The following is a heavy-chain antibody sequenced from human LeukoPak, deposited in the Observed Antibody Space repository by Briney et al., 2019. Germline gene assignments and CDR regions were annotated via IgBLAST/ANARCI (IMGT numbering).Heavy chain of an antibody. CDR2: IYYSGST. D-gene: IGHD3-10*01. V-gene: IGHV4-39*01. CDR1: GGSISSSSYY. J-gene: IGHJ4*02. Sequence: PSETLSLTCTVSGGSISSSSYYWGWIRQPPGKGLEWIGSIYYSGSTYYNPSLKSRVTISVDTSKNQFSLKLSSVTAADTAVYYCASTHLLYYGSGSYAYWGQGTLVTVSS. CDR3: ASTHLLYYGSGSYAY.